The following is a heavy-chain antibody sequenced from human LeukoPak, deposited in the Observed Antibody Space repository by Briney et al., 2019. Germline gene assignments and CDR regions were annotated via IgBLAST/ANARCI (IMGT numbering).Heavy chain of an antibody. CDR3: EAYCGGDCYPIDAFDI. J-gene: IGHJ3*02. CDR2: IYYSGST. D-gene: IGHD2-21*02. Sequence: SETLSLTCTVSGGSISSYYWSWIRQPPGKGLEWIGYIYYSGSTNYNPSLKSRVTISVDTSKNQFSLKLSSVTAADTAVYYCEAYCGGDCYPIDAFDIWGQGTMVTVSS. V-gene: IGHV4-59*12. CDR1: GGSISSYY.